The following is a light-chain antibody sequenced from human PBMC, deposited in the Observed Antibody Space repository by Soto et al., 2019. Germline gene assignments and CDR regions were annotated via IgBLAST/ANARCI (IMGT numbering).Light chain of an antibody. CDR1: RSDIGGYNY. CDR2: EST. CDR3: SSYAGDNNVV. Sequence: QSVLTQPPSASGSPGQSVTISCSGSRSDIGGYNYVSWYQQHPAKAHKLLIYESTRRPSGVPDRFSASRSGNTASLTVSGLLAEDEADYYCSSYAGDNNVVVGGGTRLTVL. V-gene: IGLV2-8*01. J-gene: IGLJ3*02.